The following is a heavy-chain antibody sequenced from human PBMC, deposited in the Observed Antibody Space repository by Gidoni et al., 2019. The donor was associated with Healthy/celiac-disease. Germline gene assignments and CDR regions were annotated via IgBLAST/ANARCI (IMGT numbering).Heavy chain of an antibody. Sequence: QVQLQESGPGLVKPSETLSLTCTVSGGSISSYYWSWIRQPPGKGLEWIGYIYYSGSTNYNPSLKSRVTISVDTSKNQFSLKLSSVTAADTAVYYCARDSAEGYSYGLRGYYYYMDVWGKGTTVTVSS. V-gene: IGHV4-59*01. CDR2: IYYSGST. D-gene: IGHD5-18*01. CDR1: GGSISSYY. CDR3: ARDSAEGYSYGLRGYYYYMDV. J-gene: IGHJ6*03.